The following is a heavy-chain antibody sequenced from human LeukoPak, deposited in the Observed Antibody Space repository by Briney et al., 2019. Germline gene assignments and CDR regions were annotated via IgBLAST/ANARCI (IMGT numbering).Heavy chain of an antibody. CDR1: GGSFSGYY. Sequence: TSETLSLTCAVYGGSFSGYYWSWIRQPPGKGLEWIGEINHSGSTNYNPSLKSRVTISVDTSKNQFSLKLSSVTAADTAVYYCARLFLPESEYHNWFDPWGQGTLVTVSS. J-gene: IGHJ5*02. CDR3: ARLFLPESEYHNWFDP. V-gene: IGHV4-34*01. CDR2: INHSGST. D-gene: IGHD1-14*01.